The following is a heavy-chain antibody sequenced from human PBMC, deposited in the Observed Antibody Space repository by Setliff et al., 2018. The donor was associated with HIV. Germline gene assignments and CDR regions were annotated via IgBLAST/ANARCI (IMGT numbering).Heavy chain of an antibody. CDR1: GFSLRTNGVG. J-gene: IGHJ4*02. D-gene: IGHD6-13*01. CDR3: AHSRGSNSRLDY. CDR2: IYWDNDK. Sequence: SGPTLVNPTQTLTLTCTFSGFSLRTNGVGVGWIRQPPGKALEWLALIYWDNDKRYSPSLKSRLTITKDTSKNQVVLKMTNMDPVDTATYYCAHSRGSNSRLDYWGQGMLVTVSS. V-gene: IGHV2-5*02.